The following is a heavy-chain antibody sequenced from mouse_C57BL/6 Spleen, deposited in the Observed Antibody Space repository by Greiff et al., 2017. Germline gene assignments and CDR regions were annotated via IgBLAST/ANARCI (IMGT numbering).Heavy chain of an antibody. Sequence: EVKLVESGEGLVKPGGSLKLSCAASGFTFSSYAMSWVRQTPEKRLEWVAYISSGGDYIYYADTVKGRFTISRDNARNTLYLQMSSLKSEDTAMYYCTRAPYLWSPYAMDYWGQGTSVTVSS. D-gene: IGHD1-1*02. CDR2: ISSGGDYI. CDR1: GFTFSSYA. V-gene: IGHV5-9-1*02. CDR3: TRAPYLWSPYAMDY. J-gene: IGHJ4*01.